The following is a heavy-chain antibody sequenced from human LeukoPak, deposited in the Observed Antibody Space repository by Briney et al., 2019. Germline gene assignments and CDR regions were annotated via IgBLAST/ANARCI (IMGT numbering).Heavy chain of an antibody. CDR2: IYYSGST. J-gene: IGHJ5*02. CDR1: GGSISSYY. CDR3: ARGDTYYYDSSGYWSLSPAGLWFDP. Sequence: SETLSLTCTVSGGSISSYYWSWIRQPPGKGLEWIGYIYYSGSTNYNPSLKSRVTISVDTSKNQFSLKLSSVTAADTAVYYCARGDTYYYDSSGYWSLSPAGLWFDPWGQGTLVTVSS. D-gene: IGHD3-22*01. V-gene: IGHV4-59*01.